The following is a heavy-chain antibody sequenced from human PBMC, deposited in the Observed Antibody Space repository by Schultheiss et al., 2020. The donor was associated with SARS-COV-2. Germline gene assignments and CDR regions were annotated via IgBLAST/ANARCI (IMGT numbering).Heavy chain of an antibody. D-gene: IGHD4-17*01. V-gene: IGHV3-48*01. CDR3: ARDGTTVSYNWFDP. Sequence: GGSLRLSCAASGFTFSNAWMSWVRQAPGKGLEWVSYISSSSSTIYYADSVKGRFTISRDNAKNSLYLQMNSLRAEDTAVYYCARDGTTVSYNWFDPWGQGTLVTVSS. CDR2: ISSSSSTI. CDR1: GFTFSNAW. J-gene: IGHJ5*02.